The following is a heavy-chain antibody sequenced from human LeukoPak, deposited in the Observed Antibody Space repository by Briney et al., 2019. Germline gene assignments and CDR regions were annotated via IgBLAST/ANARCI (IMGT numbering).Heavy chain of an antibody. CDR2: VSGSVGST. J-gene: IGHJ4*02. V-gene: IGHV3-23*01. D-gene: IGHD3-16*01. Sequence: PGGSLRLSCAASGFTFSSYAMSWVRQAPGKGLEWVSAVSGSVGSTYYADSVKGRFTISRDNSKNTLYLQMNSLGAEDTAVYYCAKGGIYRYFDYWGQGTLVTVSS. CDR1: GFTFSSYA. CDR3: AKGGIYRYFDY.